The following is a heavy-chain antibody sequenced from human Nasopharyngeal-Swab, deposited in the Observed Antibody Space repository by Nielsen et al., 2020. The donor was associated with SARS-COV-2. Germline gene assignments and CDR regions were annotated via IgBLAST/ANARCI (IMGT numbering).Heavy chain of an antibody. J-gene: IGHJ6*02. V-gene: IGHV4-59*01. CDR1: GASISSYY. Sequence: GSLRLSCTVSGASISSYYWSWIRQTPGKGLEWVAYSHYTGSTKYNPSLKSRVTISIDASKYQFSLKLTSVTAADTAVYYCARDRPNYGMDVWGRGTTVTVS. CDR2: SHYTGST. CDR3: ARDRPNYGMDV.